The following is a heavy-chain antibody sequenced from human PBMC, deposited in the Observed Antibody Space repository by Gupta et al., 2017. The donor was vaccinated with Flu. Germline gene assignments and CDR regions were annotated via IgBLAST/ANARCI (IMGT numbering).Heavy chain of an antibody. D-gene: IGHD2-2*01. CDR2: ISYDGSNK. J-gene: IGHJ3*02. Sequence: WVAVISYDGSNKYYADSVKGRFTISRDNSKNTLYLQMNSLRAEDTAVYYCARVPKYCSSTSCYASLTGAFDIWGQGTMVTVSS. CDR3: ARVPKYCSSTSCYASLTGAFDI. V-gene: IGHV3-30-3*01.